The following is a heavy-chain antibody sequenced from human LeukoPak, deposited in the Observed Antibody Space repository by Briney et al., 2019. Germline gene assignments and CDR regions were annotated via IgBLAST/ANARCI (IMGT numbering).Heavy chain of an antibody. J-gene: IGHJ6*03. V-gene: IGHV1-24*01. CDR1: GYTLTELS. Sequence: ASVKVSCKVSGYTLTELSMHWVRQAPGKGLEWMGGFDPEDGETIYAQKFQGRVTMTEDTSTDTAYMELSSLRSEDTAVYYCARGLGYYGSGSYYIIDYYYYYMDVWGKGTTVTISS. CDR3: ARGLGYYGSGSYYIIDYYYYYMDV. D-gene: IGHD3-10*01. CDR2: FDPEDGET.